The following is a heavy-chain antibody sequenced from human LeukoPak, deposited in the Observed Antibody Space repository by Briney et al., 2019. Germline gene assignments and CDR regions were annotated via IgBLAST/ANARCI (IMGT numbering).Heavy chain of an antibody. Sequence: SETLSLTCAVYGGSFSGYYWSWIRQPPGKELEWIGEINHSGSTNYNPSLKSRVTISVDTSKNQFSLKLSSVTAADTAVYYCARGLGYCSSTSCRAYYYYYYMDVWGKGTTVTVSS. V-gene: IGHV4-34*01. J-gene: IGHJ6*03. D-gene: IGHD2-2*01. CDR1: GGSFSGYY. CDR3: ARGLGYCSSTSCRAYYYYYYMDV. CDR2: INHSGST.